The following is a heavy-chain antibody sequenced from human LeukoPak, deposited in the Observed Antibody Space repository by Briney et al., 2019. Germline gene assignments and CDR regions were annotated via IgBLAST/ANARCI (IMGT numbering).Heavy chain of an antibody. CDR2: ISSSSSTI. J-gene: IGHJ4*02. D-gene: IGHD3-9*01. CDR3: ARVRYFDEPDDY. Sequence: PGGSLRLSCAASGFTFSSYSMNWVRQAPGKGLEWVSYISSSSSTIYYADSVKGRFTISRDNAKNSLYLRVNSLRDEDTAVYYCARVRYFDEPDDYWGQGTLVTVSS. CDR1: GFTFSSYS. V-gene: IGHV3-48*02.